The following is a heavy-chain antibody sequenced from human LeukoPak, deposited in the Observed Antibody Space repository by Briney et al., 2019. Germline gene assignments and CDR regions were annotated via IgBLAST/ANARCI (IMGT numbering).Heavy chain of an antibody. CDR1: GYTLTELS. V-gene: IGHV1-24*01. J-gene: IGHJ3*02. CDR2: FDPEDGET. Sequence: ALVKVSCKVSGYTLTELSMHWVRQAPGKGLEWMGGFDPEDGETIYAQKFQGRVTMTEDTSTDTAYMELSSLRSEDTAVYYCATEPTYYYDSSGYSDAFDIWGQGTMVTVSS. CDR3: ATEPTYYYDSSGYSDAFDI. D-gene: IGHD3-22*01.